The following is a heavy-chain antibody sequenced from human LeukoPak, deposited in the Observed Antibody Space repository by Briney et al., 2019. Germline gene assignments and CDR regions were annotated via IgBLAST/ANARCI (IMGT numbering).Heavy chain of an antibody. J-gene: IGHJ4*02. CDR1: GFTFSSYW. D-gene: IGHD3-22*01. CDR2: INSDGSST. CDR3: ARGARYYDSSGYPGDY. V-gene: IGHV3-74*01. Sequence: GVSVTLSCAASGFTFSSYWMHWVRQAPGKGLVWVSRINSDGSSTSYADSAKGRFTISRDNAKNTLYLQMNSLRAEDTAVYYCARGARYYDSSGYPGDYWGQGTLVTVSS.